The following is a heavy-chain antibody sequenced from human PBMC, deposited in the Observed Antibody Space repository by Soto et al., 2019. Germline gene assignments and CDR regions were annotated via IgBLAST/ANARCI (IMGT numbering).Heavy chain of an antibody. CDR1: GFTSDDYN. Sequence: PGGSLRLSCAASGFTSDDYNMHWVRQAPGKGLEWVSLISRDGTNTNYAESVKGRFTISRDNSKNSLYLQMNSLRTEDTALYYCVKETYYYDVSSYYPLGSWGQGTLVTVS. V-gene: IGHV3-43*01. D-gene: IGHD3-22*01. CDR3: VKETYYYDVSSYYPLGS. J-gene: IGHJ5*02. CDR2: ISRDGTNT.